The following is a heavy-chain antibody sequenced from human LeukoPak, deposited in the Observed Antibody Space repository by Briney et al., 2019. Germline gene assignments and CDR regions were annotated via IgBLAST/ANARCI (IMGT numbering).Heavy chain of an antibody. CDR1: GGSFSGYY. D-gene: IGHD3-10*01. CDR2: INHSGST. Sequence: SETLSLTCAVYGGSFSGYYWSRIRQPPGKGLEWIGEINHSGSTNYNPSLKSRVNISVDTSKNQFSLKLSSVTAADTAVYYCARYGSGSHYNPKWFDPWGQGTLVTVSS. CDR3: ARYGSGSHYNPKWFDP. V-gene: IGHV4-34*01. J-gene: IGHJ5*02.